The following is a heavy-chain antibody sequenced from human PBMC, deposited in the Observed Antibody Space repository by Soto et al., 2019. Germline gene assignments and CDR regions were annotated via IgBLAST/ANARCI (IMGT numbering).Heavy chain of an antibody. D-gene: IGHD3-10*01. CDR1: GFTYSSYA. CDR2: ISGSGGNT. Sequence: PGGSLRLSCAASGFTYSSYAMSWVRRVPGKGLEWVSAISGSGGNTYYADSVKGRFTISRDNSQSTLYLQMNSLRADDTAVYFCAKATIMNGGFFDNWGQGTLVTVSS. J-gene: IGHJ4*02. CDR3: AKATIMNGGFFDN. V-gene: IGHV3-23*01.